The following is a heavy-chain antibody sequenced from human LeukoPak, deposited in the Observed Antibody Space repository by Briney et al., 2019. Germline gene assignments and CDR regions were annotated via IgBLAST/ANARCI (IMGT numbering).Heavy chain of an antibody. CDR2: INSGSTYI. J-gene: IGHJ4*02. Sequence: PGGSLRPSCAASGFTFSTYNMNWVRQAPGKGLEWVSSINSGSTYIYYADSVKGRFTTSRDNAKNSLYLQMNSLRAEDTAVYYCARVSVGNNYGSGSYDNWGQGTLVTVSS. CDR1: GFTFSTYN. CDR3: ARVSVGNNYGSGSYDN. D-gene: IGHD3-10*01. V-gene: IGHV3-21*01.